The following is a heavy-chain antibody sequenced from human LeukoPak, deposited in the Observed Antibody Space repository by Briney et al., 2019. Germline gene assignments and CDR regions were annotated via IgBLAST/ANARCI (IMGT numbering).Heavy chain of an antibody. CDR3: AKHNGVWSALGDY. CDR2: ISGSGGST. V-gene: IGHV3-23*01. Sequence: PGGSLRLSCAASGFTVSSNYMSWVRQAPGKGLEWVSAISGSGGSTYYADSVKGRFTISRDNSKNTLYLQMNSLRAEDTAVYYCAKHNGVWSALGDYWGQGTLVTVSS. D-gene: IGHD2-8*01. J-gene: IGHJ4*02. CDR1: GFTVSSNY.